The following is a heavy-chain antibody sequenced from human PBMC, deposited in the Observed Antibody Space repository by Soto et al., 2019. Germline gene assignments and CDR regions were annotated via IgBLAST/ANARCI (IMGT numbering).Heavy chain of an antibody. CDR3: AKDRRFSSPYNWFDP. D-gene: IGHD6-6*01. J-gene: IGHJ5*02. V-gene: IGHV3-23*01. CDR1: GFTFSSYA. Sequence: GGSLRLSCAASGFTFSSYAMSWVRPAPGKGLEWVSAISGSGGSTYYADSVKGRFTISRDNSKNTLYLQMNSLRAEDTAVYYCAKDRRFSSPYNWFDPWGQGTLVTVSS. CDR2: ISGSGGST.